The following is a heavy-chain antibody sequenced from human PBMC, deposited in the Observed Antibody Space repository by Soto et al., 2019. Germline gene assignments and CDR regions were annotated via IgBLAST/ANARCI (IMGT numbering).Heavy chain of an antibody. J-gene: IGHJ5*02. Sequence: GASVKVSCKASGGTFTSNYMHWVRQAPGQGLEWMGIINPSGGSTSYAQKFQGRVTMTRDTSTSTVYMELSSLRSEDTAVYYCARDQRAYYYGSGSYYKLPNWFDPWGQGTLVTVSS. CDR1: GGTFTSNY. D-gene: IGHD3-10*01. V-gene: IGHV1-46*03. CDR2: INPSGGST. CDR3: ARDQRAYYYGSGSYYKLPNWFDP.